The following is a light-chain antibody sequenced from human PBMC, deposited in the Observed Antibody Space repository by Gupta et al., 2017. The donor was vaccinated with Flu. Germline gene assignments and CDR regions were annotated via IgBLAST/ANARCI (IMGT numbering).Light chain of an antibody. J-gene: IGLJ2*01. CDR1: SSKIGANFD. V-gene: IGLV1-40*01. Sequence: SSKIGANFDVHWYQQHPGTAPKLLIYGDTHRPSGVPARFSASKSGTSASLVITGLQADDEAAYYCQSYDSSLNGVLFGGGTKLTVL. CDR2: GDT. CDR3: QSYDSSLNGVL.